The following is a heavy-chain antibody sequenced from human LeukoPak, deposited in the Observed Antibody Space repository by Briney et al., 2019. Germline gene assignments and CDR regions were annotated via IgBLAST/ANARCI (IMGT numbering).Heavy chain of an antibody. J-gene: IGHJ4*02. V-gene: IGHV3-21*01. CDR2: ISSSSSYI. D-gene: IGHD5-12*01. Sequence: GGSLRLCCAASGFTFSSYSLNWVRQAPGKGLEWVSSISSSSSYIYYADSVKGRFTISRDNAKNSLYLQMNSLRAEDTAVYYCARGTVVATLGDYWGQGTLVTVSS. CDR1: GFTFSSYS. CDR3: ARGTVVATLGDY.